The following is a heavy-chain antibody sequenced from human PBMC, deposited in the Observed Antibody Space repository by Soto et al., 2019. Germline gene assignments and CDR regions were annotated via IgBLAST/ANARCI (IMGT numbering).Heavy chain of an antibody. D-gene: IGHD4-4*01. J-gene: IGHJ4*02. Sequence: SETLSLTCTVSGGSIGSDYYYWGWIRQPPGKGLEWIGIIYYSGITYDNPSLKRRVTISVDTSKNQFSLKLISVIAADTAVYYCSRLPYSNYFDYWGQGIPVTVSS. CDR2: IYYSGIT. CDR1: GGSIGSDYYY. V-gene: IGHV4-39*01. CDR3: SRLPYSNYFDY.